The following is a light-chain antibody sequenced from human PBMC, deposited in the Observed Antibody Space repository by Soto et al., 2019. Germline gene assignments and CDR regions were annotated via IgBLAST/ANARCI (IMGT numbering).Light chain of an antibody. Sequence: EIVMTQSPVTLSVSPGERATLSCRASQSVSSNLAWYQQKPGQAPRLLIYGASTRATGIPARFSGSGSGTDFTLTISSLQSEDFAVYYCQHYNNGPPWTFGQGTKVEIK. V-gene: IGKV3-15*01. CDR2: GAS. CDR3: QHYNNGPPWT. CDR1: QSVSSN. J-gene: IGKJ1*01.